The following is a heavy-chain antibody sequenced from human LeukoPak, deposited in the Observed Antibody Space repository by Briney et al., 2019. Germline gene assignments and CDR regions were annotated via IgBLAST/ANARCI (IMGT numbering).Heavy chain of an antibody. J-gene: IGHJ6*02. CDR2: ISSSSSYI. V-gene: IGHV3-21*01. CDR3: ARDRWYYYGSGGYGMDV. Sequence: PGGSLRLSCAASGFTFSSYAMSWVRQAPGKGLEWVSSISSSSSYIYYADSVKGRFTISRDNAKNSLYLQMNSLRAEDTAVYYCARDRWYYYGSGGYGMDVWGQGTTVTVSS. CDR1: GFTFSSYA. D-gene: IGHD3-10*01.